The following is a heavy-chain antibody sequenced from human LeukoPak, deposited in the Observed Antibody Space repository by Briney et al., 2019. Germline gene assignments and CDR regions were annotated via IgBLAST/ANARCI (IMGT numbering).Heavy chain of an antibody. Sequence: GASVKVSCKASGGTFSSYAISWVRQAPGQGLEWMGGIIPIFGTANYAQKFQGRVTITADESTSTAYMELSSLRSEDTAVYYCARDPYCSSTSCQHSGYYYYMDVWGKGTTVTVSS. CDR3: ARDPYCSSTSCQHSGYYYYMDV. CDR1: GGTFSSYA. CDR2: IIPIFGTA. D-gene: IGHD2-2*01. J-gene: IGHJ6*03. V-gene: IGHV1-69*13.